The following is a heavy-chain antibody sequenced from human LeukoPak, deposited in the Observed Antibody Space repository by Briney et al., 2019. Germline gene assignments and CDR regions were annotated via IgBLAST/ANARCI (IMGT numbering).Heavy chain of an antibody. CDR2: INPSGGST. CDR1: GYTFTSYY. D-gene: IGHD2-2*01. V-gene: IGHV1-46*01. Sequence: ASVKVSCKASGYTFTSYYMHWVRQAPGQGLEWMGIINPSGGSTSYAQKFQGRVTMTRDTSTSTVYMELSSLRSEDTAVYYCARGLGVPAAMQLYFDYWGQGTLVTVSS. J-gene: IGHJ4*02. CDR3: ARGLGVPAAMQLYFDY.